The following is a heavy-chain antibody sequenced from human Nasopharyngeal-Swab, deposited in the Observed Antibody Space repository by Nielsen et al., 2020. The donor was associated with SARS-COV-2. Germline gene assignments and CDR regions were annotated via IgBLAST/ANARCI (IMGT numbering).Heavy chain of an antibody. Sequence: WIRQPPGKGLEWVSYIGSSGGATYYADSVKGRLTISRDNAKKSLYLQMNSLRAEDTAVYYCARVLTGTFYYDSSGYPDYWGQGTLVTVSS. CDR3: ARVLTGTFYYDSSGYPDY. J-gene: IGHJ4*02. CDR2: IGSSGGAT. D-gene: IGHD3-22*01. V-gene: IGHV3-11*01.